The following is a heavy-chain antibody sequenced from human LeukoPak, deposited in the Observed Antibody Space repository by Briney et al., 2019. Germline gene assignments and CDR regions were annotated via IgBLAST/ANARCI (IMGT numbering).Heavy chain of an antibody. CDR2: GHYSGTT. V-gene: IGHV4-34*11. Sequence: PSETLSLTCAVYGGSFSGFYWNWIRQSPGKGLEWIGFGHYSGTTFYNPSHKSRVTISVDTSKNQFSLNLNSVTAADTAMYYCARWGQHTALRIHAFDIWGQGTMVTVSS. J-gene: IGHJ3*02. CDR3: ARWGQHTALRIHAFDI. CDR1: GGSFSGFY. D-gene: IGHD3-16*01.